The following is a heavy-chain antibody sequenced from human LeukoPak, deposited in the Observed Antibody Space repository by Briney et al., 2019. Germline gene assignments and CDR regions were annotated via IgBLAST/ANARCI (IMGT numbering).Heavy chain of an antibody. D-gene: IGHD1-26*01. CDR3: ARGGSKSYFQH. J-gene: IGHJ1*01. CDR2: INHSGST. V-gene: IGHV4-34*09. Sequence: SETLSLTCAVYGGSFSGYYWSWIRQPPGKGLEWIGEINHSGSTNYNPSLKSRVFIAVDTFENQFSLKLRSVTAADTAVYYCARGGSKSYFQHWGQGTLVTVSS. CDR1: GGSFSGYY.